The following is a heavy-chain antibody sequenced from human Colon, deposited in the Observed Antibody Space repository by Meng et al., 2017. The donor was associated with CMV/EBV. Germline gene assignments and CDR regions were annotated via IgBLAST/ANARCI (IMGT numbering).Heavy chain of an antibody. CDR3: ARRPITIFGVVQAFDI. D-gene: IGHD3-3*01. V-gene: IGHV4-34*01. Sequence: SETLSPTCAVHGGSFSGYYWSWIRQPPGKGLGWIGEINHSGSTNYNPSLKSRVTISVDTSKNQFSLKLSSVTAADTAVYYCARRPITIFGVVQAFDIWGQGTMVTVSS. CDR2: INHSGST. J-gene: IGHJ3*02. CDR1: GGSFSGYY.